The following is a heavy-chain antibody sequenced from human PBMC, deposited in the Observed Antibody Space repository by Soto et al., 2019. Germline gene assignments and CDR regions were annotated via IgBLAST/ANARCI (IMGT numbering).Heavy chain of an antibody. V-gene: IGHV1-8*01. CDR1: GYTFTTYD. CDR3: ARIDRVGATKYFQH. D-gene: IGHD1-26*01. CDR2: MNPSSGNT. J-gene: IGHJ1*01. Sequence: ASMKVSCKASGYTFTTYDINWVRQATGQGLEWMGWMNPSSGNTGYVQKFQGRVTMTRNTSISTAYMELSSLRSEDTAVYYCARIDRVGATKYFQHWGQGTLVTVS.